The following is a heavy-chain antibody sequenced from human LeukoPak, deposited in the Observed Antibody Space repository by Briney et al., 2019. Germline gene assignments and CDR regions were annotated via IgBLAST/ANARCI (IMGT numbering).Heavy chain of an antibody. CDR1: GFTFSSYA. Sequence: PGGSLRLSCAASGFTFSSYAMHWVRQAPGKGLEWVAVILYDGSNKYYADSVKGRFTISRDNSRNTLYLQMNSLRAEDTAVYYCARGRSFLTIFGVVIDYWGQGTLVTVSS. J-gene: IGHJ4*02. CDR2: ILYDGSNK. V-gene: IGHV3-30-3*01. D-gene: IGHD3-3*01. CDR3: ARGRSFLTIFGVVIDY.